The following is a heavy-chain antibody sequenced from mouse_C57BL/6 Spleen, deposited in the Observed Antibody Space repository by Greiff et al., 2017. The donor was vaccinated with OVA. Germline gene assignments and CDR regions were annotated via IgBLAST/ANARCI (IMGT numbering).Heavy chain of an antibody. Sequence: EVQGVESGGDLVKPGGSLKLSCAASGFTFSSYGMSWVRQTPDKRLEWVATISSGGSYTYYPDSVKGRFTISRDNAKNTLYLQMSSLKSEDTAMYYCARETTGKDYFDYWGQGTTLTVSS. J-gene: IGHJ2*01. V-gene: IGHV5-6*01. D-gene: IGHD4-1*02. CDR1: GFTFSSYG. CDR2: ISSGGSYT. CDR3: ARETTGKDYFDY.